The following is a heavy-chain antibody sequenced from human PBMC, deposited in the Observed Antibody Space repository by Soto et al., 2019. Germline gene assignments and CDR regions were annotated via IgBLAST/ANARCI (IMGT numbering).Heavy chain of an antibody. CDR1: FGSISSYY. CDR2: IYYSGST. D-gene: IGHD3-9*01. CDR3: ARHDGYFDWLLQKNNWFEP. Sequence: TLSLTCTFSFGSISSYYLSLIVQRPFKVLELIGYIYYSGSTNYNPSLKSRVTISVDTSKNQFSLKLSSVTAADTAVYYCARHDGYFDWLLQKNNWFEPWGQGTLVTVSS. J-gene: IGHJ5*02. V-gene: IGHV4-59*08.